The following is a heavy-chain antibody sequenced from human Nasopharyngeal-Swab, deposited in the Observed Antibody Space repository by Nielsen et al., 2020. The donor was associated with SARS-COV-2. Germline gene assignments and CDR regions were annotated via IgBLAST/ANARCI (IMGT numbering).Heavy chain of an antibody. V-gene: IGHV1-46*01. D-gene: IGHD6-13*01. CDR1: GYTFPSYY. CDR3: ARAFSSWYVMQASDYFDY. J-gene: IGHJ4*02. Sequence: ASVKVSCKASGYTFPSYYMHWVRQAPGQGLEWMGIINPSGGSTSYAQKFQGRVTMTRDTSTSTVYMELSSLRSEDTAVYYCARAFSSWYVMQASDYFDYWGQGTLVTVSS. CDR2: INPSGGST.